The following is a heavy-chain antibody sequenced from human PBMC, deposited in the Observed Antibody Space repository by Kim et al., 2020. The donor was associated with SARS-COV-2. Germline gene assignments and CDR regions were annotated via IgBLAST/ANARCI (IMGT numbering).Heavy chain of an antibody. CDR2: IKTDGSST. Sequence: GGSLRLSCAASGFTFSNYWMHWVRQAPGKGLVWVSRIKTDGSSTNYADSVKGRFTISRDNAKNTLYLQMNSLRVEDTAVYYCARVYTGSLTWEVGYWGQGTLVTVSS. D-gene: IGHD1-26*01. J-gene: IGHJ4*02. CDR1: GFTFSNYW. V-gene: IGHV3-74*01. CDR3: ARVYTGSLTWEVGY.